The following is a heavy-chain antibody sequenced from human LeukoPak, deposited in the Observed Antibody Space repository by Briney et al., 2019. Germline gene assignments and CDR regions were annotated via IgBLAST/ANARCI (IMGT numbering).Heavy chain of an antibody. V-gene: IGHV1-18*01. CDR3: ARSRETYYDFWSGYYPFDP. CDR1: GYTFTSYG. CDR2: ISAYNGNT. D-gene: IGHD3-3*01. J-gene: IGHJ5*02. Sequence: ASVKVSCKASGYTFTSYGISWVRQAPGQGLEWMGWISAYNGNTNYAQKLQGRVTMTTDASTSTAYMELRSLRSDDTAVYYCARSRETYYDFWSGYYPFDPWGQGTLVTVSS.